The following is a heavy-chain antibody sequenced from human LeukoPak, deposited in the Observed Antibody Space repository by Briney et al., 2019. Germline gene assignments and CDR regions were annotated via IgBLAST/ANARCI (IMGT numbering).Heavy chain of an antibody. CDR2: MHNGVHT. Sequence: SETLSLTCTVPGDSISSYFWSWIRQPPGEGLEWIGYMHNGVHTNYNPSLKSRVTISGDTSKNQVSLKLTSVTAADTAVYYCAATIKRDYGDTNLDYWGQGTLVTVSS. V-gene: IGHV4-59*01. CDR1: GDSISSYF. CDR3: AATIKRDYGDTNLDY. J-gene: IGHJ4*02. D-gene: IGHD4/OR15-4a*01.